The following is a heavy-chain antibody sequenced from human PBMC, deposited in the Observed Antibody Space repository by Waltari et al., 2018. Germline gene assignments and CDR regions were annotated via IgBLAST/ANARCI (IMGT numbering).Heavy chain of an antibody. CDR1: GGSMNNYY. CDR3: ARDTGHYFEN. V-gene: IGHV4-59*01. CDR2: IYSTGES. Sequence: QVQLQESGPGLVKPSETLSLTCTVSGGSMNNYYWSWIRRSPGKGLEWIGDIYSTGESDYNPSIRSGVTISVDMSKNQFSLNLRSVTAADTAIYYCARDTGHYFENWGQGTLVTVSS. J-gene: IGHJ4*02.